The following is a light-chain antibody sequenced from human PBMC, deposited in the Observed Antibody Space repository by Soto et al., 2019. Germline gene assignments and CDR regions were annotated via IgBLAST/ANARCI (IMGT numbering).Light chain of an antibody. CDR1: QSVSSN. J-gene: IGKJ5*01. Sequence: EIVFTQSRATLSLSPGERATLSCRASQSVSSNLAWYQQKPGQAPRLLIYDASNRATGIPARFSGSGSGTDFTLTISRLEPEDFAVYYCQRGDTFGQGTRLEIK. V-gene: IGKV3-11*01. CDR2: DAS. CDR3: QRGDT.